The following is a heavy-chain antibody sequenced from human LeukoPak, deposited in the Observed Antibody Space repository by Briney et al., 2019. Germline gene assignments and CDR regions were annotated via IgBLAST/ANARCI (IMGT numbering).Heavy chain of an antibody. D-gene: IGHD6-19*01. CDR2: ISGSGGST. CDR3: AQLWQWLVSDGHGYDY. CDR1: GFTFSSYA. V-gene: IGHV3-23*01. J-gene: IGHJ4*02. Sequence: PGGSLRLSCAASGFTFSSYAMSWVRQAPGKGLEWVSAISGSGGSTYYADSVKGRFTISRDNSKNTLYLQMNSLRAEDTAVYYCAQLWQWLVSDGHGYDYWGQGTLVTVSS.